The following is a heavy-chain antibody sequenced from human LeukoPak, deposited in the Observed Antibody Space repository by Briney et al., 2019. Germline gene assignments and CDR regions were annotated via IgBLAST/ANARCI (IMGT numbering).Heavy chain of an antibody. Sequence: ASVKVSCKASGYTFTSYDINWVRQATGQGLEWMGWMNPNSGNTGYAQKLQGRVTITRNTSISTAYMELSSLRSEDAAVYYCARGLMVRGVIITVDYYYYMDVWGKGTTVTVSS. J-gene: IGHJ6*03. V-gene: IGHV1-8*03. CDR3: ARGLMVRGVIITVDYYYYMDV. D-gene: IGHD3-10*01. CDR2: MNPNSGNT. CDR1: GYTFTSYD.